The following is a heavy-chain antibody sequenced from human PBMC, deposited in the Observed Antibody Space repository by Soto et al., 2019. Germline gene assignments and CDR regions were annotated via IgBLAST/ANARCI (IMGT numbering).Heavy chain of an antibody. Sequence: EVQLVESGGGLVQPGGSLRLSCAASGFTFSSYWMHWVRQNPGEGLVWVSRVNGDGSRTSYADSVKGRFTISRDNAKNTLYLQMNSLRADDTAVYYCARVGYGDYHFDYWGQGALVTVSS. D-gene: IGHD4-17*01. CDR1: GFTFSSYW. CDR3: ARVGYGDYHFDY. CDR2: VNGDGSRT. V-gene: IGHV3-74*01. J-gene: IGHJ4*02.